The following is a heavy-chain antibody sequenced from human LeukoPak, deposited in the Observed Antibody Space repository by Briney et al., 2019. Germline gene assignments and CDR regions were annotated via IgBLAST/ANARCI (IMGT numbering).Heavy chain of an antibody. CDR1: GGSISSGDYY. J-gene: IGHJ5*02. V-gene: IGHV4-30-4*08. Sequence: PSETLSLTCTVSGGSISSGDYYWSWIRQPPGKGLEWIGYIYYSGSTYYNPSLKSRVTISVDTSKNQFSLKLSSGTAADTAVYYCARVGRFLEWLLTWGQGTLVTVSS. CDR3: ARVGRFLEWLLT. CDR2: IYYSGST. D-gene: IGHD3-3*01.